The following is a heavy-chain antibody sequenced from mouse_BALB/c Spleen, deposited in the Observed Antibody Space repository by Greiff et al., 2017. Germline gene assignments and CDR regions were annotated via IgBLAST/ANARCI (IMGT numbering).Heavy chain of an antibody. J-gene: IGHJ2*01. CDR2: INPSNGRT. CDR1: GYTFTSYW. CDR3: ARYGYDGPLDY. Sequence: QVQLQQPGAELVKPGASVKLSCKACGYTFTSYWMHWVKQRPGQGLEWIGEINPSNGRTNYNEKFKSKATLTVDKSSSTAYMQLSSLTSEDSAVYYCARYGYDGPLDYWGQGTTLTVSS. D-gene: IGHD2-2*01. V-gene: IGHV1S81*02.